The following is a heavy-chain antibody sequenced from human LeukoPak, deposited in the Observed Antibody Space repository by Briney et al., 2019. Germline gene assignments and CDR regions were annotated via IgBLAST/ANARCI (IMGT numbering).Heavy chain of an antibody. V-gene: IGHV4-39*01. J-gene: IGHJ4*02. D-gene: IGHD6-19*01. CDR2: IYYSGST. Sequence: SETLSLTCTVPGGSISGYYWGWIRQPPGKGLEWIGSIYYSGSTYYNPSLKSRVTISVDTSKNQFSLKLSSVTAADTAVYYCASGYSSGRFDYWGQGTLVTVSS. CDR3: ASGYSSGRFDY. CDR1: GGSISGYY.